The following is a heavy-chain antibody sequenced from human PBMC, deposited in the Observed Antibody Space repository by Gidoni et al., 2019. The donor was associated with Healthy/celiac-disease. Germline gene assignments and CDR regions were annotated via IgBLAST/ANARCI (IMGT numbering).Heavy chain of an antibody. D-gene: IGHD3-9*01. CDR3: ARERGITIFDYYYYYMDV. V-gene: IGHV4-61*02. J-gene: IGHJ6*03. Sequence: QVQLQESGPGLVKPSQTLSLTCTVSGGSISSGSYYWSWIRQPAGKGLEWIGRIYTSGSTNYNPSLKSRVTISVDTSKNQFSLKLSSVTAADTAVYYCARERGITIFDYYYYYMDVWGKGTTVTVSS. CDR2: IYTSGST. CDR1: GGSISSGSYY.